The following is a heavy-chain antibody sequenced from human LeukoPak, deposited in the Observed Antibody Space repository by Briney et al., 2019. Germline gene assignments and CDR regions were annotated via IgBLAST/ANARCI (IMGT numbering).Heavy chain of an antibody. CDR3: ARGPGYDILTGFYYYYYMDV. J-gene: IGHJ6*03. CDR1: GYTFTGYY. Sequence: ASVKVSCKASGYTFTGYYMHWARQAPGQGLEWMGWINPNSGGTNYAQKFQGRVTMTRDTSISTAYMELSRLRSDDTAVYYCARGPGYDILTGFYYYYYMDVWGKGTTVTISS. CDR2: INPNSGGT. V-gene: IGHV1-2*02. D-gene: IGHD3-9*01.